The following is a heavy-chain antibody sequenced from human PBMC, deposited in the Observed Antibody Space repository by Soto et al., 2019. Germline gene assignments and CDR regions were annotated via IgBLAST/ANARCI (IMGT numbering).Heavy chain of an antibody. CDR2: ISDDGDST. CDR1: GFTFSDNA. CDR3: AKSLSTAVNYGLDV. D-gene: IGHD2-2*01. Sequence: EVQLLESGGGWVQPGGSLRLSCGASGFTFSDNAMTWVRQAPGKGLEWVSSISDDGDSTYYADSVKGRFTISRDNSKNTLFLQMSSLGAEDTAVYYCAKSLSTAVNYGLDVWGQGTSVTVSS. V-gene: IGHV3-23*01. J-gene: IGHJ6*02.